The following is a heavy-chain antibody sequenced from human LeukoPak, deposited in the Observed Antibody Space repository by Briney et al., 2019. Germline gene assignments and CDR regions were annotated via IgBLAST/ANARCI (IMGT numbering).Heavy chain of an antibody. V-gene: IGHV4-39*01. D-gene: IGHD3-3*01. Sequence: PSETLSLTCTVSGGSISSSSYYWGWIRQPPGKGLEWIGSIYYSGSTYYNPSLKSRVTISVDTSKNQFSLKLSSVTAADTAVYYCASPQTGFFGVARRGYYFDYWSQGTLVTVSS. CDR3: ASPQTGFFGVARRGYYFDY. CDR2: IYYSGST. CDR1: GGSISSSSYY. J-gene: IGHJ4*02.